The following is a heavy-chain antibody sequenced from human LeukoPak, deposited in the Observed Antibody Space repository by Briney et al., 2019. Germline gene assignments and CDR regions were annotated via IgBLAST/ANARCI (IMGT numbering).Heavy chain of an antibody. CDR1: GGSISSSSYY. CDR2: IYYSGST. D-gene: IGHD3-22*01. J-gene: IGHJ2*01. Sequence: PSETLSLTCSVSGGSISSSSYYWGWIRQPPGKGLEWIGRIYYSGSTYYNPSLKSLVTISVDTSRNQFSLKLSSVTAADTAVYYCARQLYYDSRGYYWYFDLWGRGTLVTVSS. V-gene: IGHV4-39*01. CDR3: ARQLYYDSRGYYWYFDL.